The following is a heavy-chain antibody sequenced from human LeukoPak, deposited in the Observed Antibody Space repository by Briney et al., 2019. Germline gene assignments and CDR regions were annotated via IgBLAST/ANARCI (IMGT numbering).Heavy chain of an antibody. CDR1: RFTFSSYG. CDR2: ISYDGSNK. D-gene: IGHD1-26*01. CDR3: AKEEGTYYWLY. J-gene: IGHJ4*02. V-gene: IGHV3-30*18. Sequence: GGSLRLSCAASRFTFSSYGMHWVRQAPGKGLEWVAVISYDGSNKYYADSVKGRFTISRDNSKNTLYLLMNSLRAEDTAFYYCAKEEGTYYWLYWGQGTLVTVSS.